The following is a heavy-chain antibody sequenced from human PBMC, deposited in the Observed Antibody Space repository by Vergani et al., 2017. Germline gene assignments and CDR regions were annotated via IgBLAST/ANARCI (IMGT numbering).Heavy chain of an antibody. CDR1: GFTFDDYA. V-gene: IGHV3-9*01. CDR3: AKGNYVDYYFCMDV. D-gene: IGHD3-10*02. J-gene: IGHJ6*02. Sequence: EVQLVESGGGLVQPGRSLRLSCAASGFTFDDYAMHWVRQAPGKGLEWVSGISWNSGSIGHADSVKGRFTISRDNAKNSLYLQMNSLRAEDTALYYCAKGNYVDYYFCMDVWGQGTTVTVS. CDR2: ISWNSGSI.